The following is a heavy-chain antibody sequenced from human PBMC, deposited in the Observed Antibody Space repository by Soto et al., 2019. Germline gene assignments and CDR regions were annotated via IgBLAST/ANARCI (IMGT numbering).Heavy chain of an antibody. CDR2: TSLEGSNK. CDR3: AKSIFGVVPSFDY. Sequence: QVQLVESGGGVVRPGRTLRLSCAASGFIFNSYGMHWVRQAPGKGLEWVAVTSLEGSNKYYADSVKGRFTRSRDNSMNTLYLQMNSLGAEDTAVYYCAKSIFGVVPSFDYWGQGTLVTVSS. D-gene: IGHD3-3*01. CDR1: GFIFNSYG. J-gene: IGHJ4*02. V-gene: IGHV3-30*18.